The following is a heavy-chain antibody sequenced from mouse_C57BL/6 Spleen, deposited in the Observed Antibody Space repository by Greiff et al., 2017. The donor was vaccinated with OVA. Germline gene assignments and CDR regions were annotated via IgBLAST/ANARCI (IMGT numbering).Heavy chain of an antibody. Sequence: EVQLVESGGDLVKPGGSLKLSCAASGFTFSSYGMSWVRQTPDKRLEWVATISSGGSYTYYPDSVKGRFTISRDNAKNTLYLQMSSLKSEDTAMYYCARHGDYYGSSYWYFDVWGTGTTGTVSS. V-gene: IGHV5-6*01. CDR3: ARHGDYYGSSYWYFDV. CDR2: ISSGGSYT. J-gene: IGHJ1*03. CDR1: GFTFSSYG. D-gene: IGHD1-1*01.